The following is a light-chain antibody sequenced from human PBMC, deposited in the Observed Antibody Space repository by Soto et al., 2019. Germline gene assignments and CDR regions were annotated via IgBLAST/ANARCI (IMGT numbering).Light chain of an antibody. J-gene: IGKJ2*01. V-gene: IGKV3-15*01. CDR3: QHYNNCPFT. Sequence: EIVMTQSPATLSVSPGERATLSCRARQSISSNLAWYQQKPGQAPTLLIYGASARATGIPARFSGSGSGTEFTLTISSLQSEDFAVYYCQHYNNCPFTFGLGTKLEIK. CDR2: GAS. CDR1: QSISSN.